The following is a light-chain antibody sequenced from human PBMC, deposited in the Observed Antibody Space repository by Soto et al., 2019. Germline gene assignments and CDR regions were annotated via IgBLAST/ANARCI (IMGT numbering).Light chain of an antibody. CDR1: QTVNSDY. CDR2: ATS. V-gene: IGKV3-20*01. Sequence: EIVLTQSPGTLSLSPGETATLSCRASQTVNSDYLAWFQQRPGQAPRLLIFATSRRATDIPDRFSGSGSGTDLTVAIRRLEPEDFAVYYCHQFGYSPRTFGQGTKVE. CDR3: HQFGYSPRT. J-gene: IGKJ1*01.